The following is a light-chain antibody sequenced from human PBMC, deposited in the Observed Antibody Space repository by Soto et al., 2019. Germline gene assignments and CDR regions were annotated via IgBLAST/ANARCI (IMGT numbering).Light chain of an antibody. CDR2: DVT. CDR1: SSNVGGYNF. CDR3: CSYAGTYIHYV. Sequence: QSALTQPRSVSGSPGQSVTISCTGTSSNVGGYNFVSWYQQHPGKAPKLMISDVTYRPSGVPDRFSGSKSGNTASLTISGLQPEDEADYYCCSYAGTYIHYVFGSGNKLTVL. V-gene: IGLV2-11*01. J-gene: IGLJ1*01.